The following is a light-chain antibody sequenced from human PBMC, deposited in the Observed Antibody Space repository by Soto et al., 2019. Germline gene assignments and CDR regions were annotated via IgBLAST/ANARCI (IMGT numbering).Light chain of an antibody. V-gene: IGLV2-14*01. CDR3: SSYTTDSRV. Sequence: QSVLTQPASVSGSPGQSITISCTGTSSDVGGYNSVSWYQQHTGKAPKLMIYEVSNRPSGISNRFSGSKSGNTASLTISGLQAEDEADYYCSSYTTDSRVFRTGTKVTVL. J-gene: IGLJ1*01. CDR1: SSDVGGYNS. CDR2: EVS.